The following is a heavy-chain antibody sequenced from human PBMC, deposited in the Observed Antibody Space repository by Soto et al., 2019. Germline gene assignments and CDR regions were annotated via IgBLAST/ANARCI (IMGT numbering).Heavy chain of an antibody. CDR1: GFTFSSYG. D-gene: IGHD4-17*01. CDR2: IWYDGSNK. J-gene: IGHJ4*02. Sequence: SGGSLRLSCAASGFTFSSYGMHWVRQAPGKGLEWVAVIWYDGSNKYYADSVKGRLTISRDNSKNTLYLQVNSLRAEDTAVYYCARDRTVTPGVYYFDYWGQGTVVTVSS. V-gene: IGHV3-33*01. CDR3: ARDRTVTPGVYYFDY.